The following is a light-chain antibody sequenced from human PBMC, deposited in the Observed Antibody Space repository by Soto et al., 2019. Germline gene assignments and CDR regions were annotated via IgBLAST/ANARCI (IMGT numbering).Light chain of an antibody. CDR2: GAS. V-gene: IGKV3-15*01. Sequence: EIVMTQSPATLSVSPGERATLSCRASQIISNDLAWYQQKPGQAPRLLIYGASTRATGIPGRFSGSGSGTEFTLTIRSLQSEDFAVYYCQQYNSWPPLTFGGGTKVDIK. CDR1: QIISND. CDR3: QQYNSWPPLT. J-gene: IGKJ4*01.